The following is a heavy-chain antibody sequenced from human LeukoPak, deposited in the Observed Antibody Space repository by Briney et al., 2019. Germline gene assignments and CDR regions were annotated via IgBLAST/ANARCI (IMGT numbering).Heavy chain of an antibody. Sequence: GGSLRLSCAASGFTFSSYGMSWVRQAPGKGLEWVANIKQDGSEKYYVDSVKGRFTISRDNAKNSLYLQMNSLRAEDTAVYYCARGTRIVVVPFADYWGQGTLVTVSS. D-gene: IGHD2-2*01. CDR2: IKQDGSEK. CDR1: GFTFSSYG. V-gene: IGHV3-7*01. J-gene: IGHJ4*02. CDR3: ARGTRIVVVPFADY.